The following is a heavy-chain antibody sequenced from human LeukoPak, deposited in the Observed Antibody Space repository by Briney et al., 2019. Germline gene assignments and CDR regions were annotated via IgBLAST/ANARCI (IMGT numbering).Heavy chain of an antibody. CDR1: GFTFNIYS. V-gene: IGHV3-74*01. Sequence: GGSLRLSCAASGFTFNIYSMNWVRQAPGKGLEWISYISNDARVTEYADSVKGRFTISRDNAKNTLYLQMNGLRAEDTAVYYCVRGGDNHGFDIWGQGTMVTVSS. CDR3: VRGGDNHGFDI. D-gene: IGHD2-21*02. J-gene: IGHJ3*02. CDR2: ISNDARVT.